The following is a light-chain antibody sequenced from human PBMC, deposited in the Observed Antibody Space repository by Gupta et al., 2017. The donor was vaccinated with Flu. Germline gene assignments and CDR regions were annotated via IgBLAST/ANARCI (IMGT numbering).Light chain of an antibody. CDR1: ASPKEY. Sequence: GQTARITCSGDASPKEYYYWYQQKSGQAPVLVIYEDRKRPSGIPERFAGSNSGTMATLTIRGAQVEDEGDYYCFSKDSTDNYRMFGGGTKLTVL. J-gene: IGLJ3*02. CDR3: FSKDSTDNYRM. CDR2: EDR. V-gene: IGLV3-10*01.